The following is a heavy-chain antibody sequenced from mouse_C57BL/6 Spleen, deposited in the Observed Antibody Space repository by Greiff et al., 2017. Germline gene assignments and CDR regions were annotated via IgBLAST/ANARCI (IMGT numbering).Heavy chain of an antibody. D-gene: IGHD1-1*01. Sequence: QVQLQQPGAELVRPGTSVKLSCKASGYTFTSYWMHWVKQRPGQGLEWIGVIDPSDSYTNYNQKFKGKATLTADTSSSTAYMQLSSLTSEDSAVYYCAINGYEGSSPYDFDYWGQGTTLTVSS. CDR3: AINGYEGSSPYDFDY. J-gene: IGHJ2*01. CDR1: GYTFTSYW. CDR2: IDPSDSYT. V-gene: IGHV1-59*01.